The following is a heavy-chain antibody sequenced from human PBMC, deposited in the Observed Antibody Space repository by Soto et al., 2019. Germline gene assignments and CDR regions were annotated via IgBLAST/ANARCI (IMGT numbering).Heavy chain of an antibody. CDR3: ARGGLGYCSGGSCYSAELSRYYYGMDV. J-gene: IGHJ6*02. D-gene: IGHD2-15*01. Sequence: PSETLSLTCTVSGGSITSVSYYWSWIRQHPGKGLEWIGYIYYGGSTYYNPSPKSRVTISVDTSKNQFSLKLSSVTAADTAVYYCARGGLGYCSGGSCYSAELSRYYYGMDVWGQGTTVTVSS. V-gene: IGHV4-31*03. CDR2: IYYGGST. CDR1: GGSITSVSYY.